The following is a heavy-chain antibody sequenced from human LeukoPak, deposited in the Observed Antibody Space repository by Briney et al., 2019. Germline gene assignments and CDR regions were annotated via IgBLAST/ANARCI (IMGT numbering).Heavy chain of an antibody. CDR1: GGSFSGYY. CDR2: INHSGST. CDR3: ARGHDFWSGYGSRDYYYYGMDV. J-gene: IGHJ6*02. D-gene: IGHD3-3*01. Sequence: SETLSLTCAVYGGSFSGYYWGWIRQPPGKGLEWIGEINHSGSTNYNPSLKSRVTISVDASKNQFSLKLSSVTAADTAVYYCARGHDFWSGYGSRDYYYYGMDVWGQGTTVTVSS. V-gene: IGHV4-34*01.